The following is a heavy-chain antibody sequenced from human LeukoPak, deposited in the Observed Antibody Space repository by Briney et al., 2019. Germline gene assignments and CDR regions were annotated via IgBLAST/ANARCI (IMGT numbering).Heavy chain of an antibody. CDR1: EYTFTDYY. J-gene: IGHJ4*02. CDR3: ARGGRSGYRYFDY. D-gene: IGHD5-18*01. Sequence: ASVKVSCTASEYTFTDYYIHWIRQAPGQGLEWMGRISPNTGGTDHAQEFRDKITMTRDTSISTAYIELSRLTSDDTAVYYCARGGRSGYRYFDYWGQGTLVTVSS. V-gene: IGHV1-2*06. CDR2: ISPNTGGT.